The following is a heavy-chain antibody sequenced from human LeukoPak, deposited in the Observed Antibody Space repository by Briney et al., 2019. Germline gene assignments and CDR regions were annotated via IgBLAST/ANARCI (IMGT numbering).Heavy chain of an antibody. Sequence: PGGSLRLSCGASGFTFSSYGMHGVRQAPGKGLEWVAVISYDGSNKYCADSVKGRFTISRDNSKNTLYLQMNSLRAEDTAVYYCAKEETYTHYDYVWGSYPYYFDYWGQGTLVTVSS. CDR1: GFTFSSYG. CDR3: AKEETYTHYDYVWGSYPYYFDY. J-gene: IGHJ4*02. V-gene: IGHV3-30*18. D-gene: IGHD3-16*01. CDR2: ISYDGSNK.